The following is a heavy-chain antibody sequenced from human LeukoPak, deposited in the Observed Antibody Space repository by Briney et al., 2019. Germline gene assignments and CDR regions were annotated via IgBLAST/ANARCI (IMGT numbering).Heavy chain of an antibody. J-gene: IGHJ4*02. V-gene: IGHV1-69*04. CDR3: ATGSGSYGD. CDR2: IIPILGIA. Sequence: SVKVSCKASGGTFSSYAISWVRQVPGQGLEWMGRIIPILGIANYAQKFQGRVTITADKSTSTAYMELSSLRSEDTAVYYCATGSGSYGDWGQGTLVTVSS. D-gene: IGHD1-26*01. CDR1: GGTFSSYA.